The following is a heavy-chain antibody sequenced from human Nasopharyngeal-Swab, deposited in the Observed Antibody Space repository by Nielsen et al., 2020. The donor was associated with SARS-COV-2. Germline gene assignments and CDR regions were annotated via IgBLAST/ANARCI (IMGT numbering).Heavy chain of an antibody. Sequence: GESLKISCAASGFTFSSSAMSWVRQDPGKGLEWVSAISGSGGSTYYADSVKGRFTISRDNSKNTLYLQMNSLRAEDTAVYYCAKGESITIFGVGGTYFDYWGQGTLVTVSS. J-gene: IGHJ4*02. CDR3: AKGESITIFGVGGTYFDY. CDR2: ISGSGGST. CDR1: GFTFSSSA. D-gene: IGHD3-3*01. V-gene: IGHV3-23*01.